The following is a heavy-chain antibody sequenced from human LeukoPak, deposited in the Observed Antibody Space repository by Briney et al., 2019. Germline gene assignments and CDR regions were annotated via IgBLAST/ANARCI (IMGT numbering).Heavy chain of an antibody. Sequence: GGSLRLSCAASGFTFSSYSMNWVRQAPGKGLEWMGIIYPGDSDTKYSPSFQGQVTISADKSISTAYLQWRSLKASDTAIYYCARHKDSSSWSAFDIWGQGTMVTVSS. CDR2: IYPGDSDT. D-gene: IGHD6-13*01. J-gene: IGHJ3*02. CDR1: GFTFSSYS. V-gene: IGHV5-51*01. CDR3: ARHKDSSSWSAFDI.